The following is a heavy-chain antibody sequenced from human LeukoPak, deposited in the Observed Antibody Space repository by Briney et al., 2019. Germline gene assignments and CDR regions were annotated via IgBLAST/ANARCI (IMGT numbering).Heavy chain of an antibody. CDR3: ARAGWMTSGWFSDS. CDR1: GYTFTGYY. Sequence: ASVKVSCKASGYTFTGYYMHWVRQAPGQGLEWMGWINPNSGGTSYAQKFQGRVTMTRDMSTSTVYMELSSLRSEDTAFYYCARAGWMTSGWFSDSWGQGTLVTVSS. V-gene: IGHV1-2*02. D-gene: IGHD6-19*01. J-gene: IGHJ4*02. CDR2: INPNSGGT.